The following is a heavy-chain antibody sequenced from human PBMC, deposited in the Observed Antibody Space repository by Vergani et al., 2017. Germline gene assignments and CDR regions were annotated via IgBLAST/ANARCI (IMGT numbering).Heavy chain of an antibody. Sequence: EVQLVQSGAEVKKPGESLKISCKGSGYSSTSYWIGWVRQMPGKGLEWMGIIYPGDSDTRYSPSFQGQVTISADKSISTAYLQWSSLKASDTAMYYCARQRYSYGYMNGYFQHWGQGTLVTVSS. J-gene: IGHJ1*01. V-gene: IGHV5-51*01. CDR1: GYSSTSYW. D-gene: IGHD5-18*01. CDR2: IYPGDSDT. CDR3: ARQRYSYGYMNGYFQH.